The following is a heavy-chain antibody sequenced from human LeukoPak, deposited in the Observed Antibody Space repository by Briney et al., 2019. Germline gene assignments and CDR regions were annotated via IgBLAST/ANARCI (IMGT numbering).Heavy chain of an antibody. D-gene: IGHD5-18*01. V-gene: IGHV4-31*03. Sequence: SQTLSLTCTVSGGSISSGGYYWSWIRQHPGKGLEWIGYIYYSGSTYYNPSLKSRVTISVDTSKNQFSLKLGSVTAADTAVYYCARVLANVDTAMVNAFDTWGQGTMVTVSS. CDR3: ARVLANVDTAMVNAFDT. CDR1: GGSISSGGYY. CDR2: IYYSGST. J-gene: IGHJ3*02.